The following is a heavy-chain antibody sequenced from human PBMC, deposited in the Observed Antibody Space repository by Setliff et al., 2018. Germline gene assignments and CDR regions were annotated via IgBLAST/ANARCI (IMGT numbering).Heavy chain of an antibody. V-gene: IGHV4-39*01. D-gene: IGHD2-21*02. J-gene: IGHJ4*02. Sequence: PSETLSLTCSVSGGSIISSTYNWGWIRQPPGKGLEWIGSIYTSGSTNYNPSLKSRVTISVDTSKNQFSLKVSSVTAADTAVYYCARHWDFCGGDCPHNSIDYWGQGTLVTVSS. CDR1: GGSIISSTYN. CDR2: IYTSGST. CDR3: ARHWDFCGGDCPHNSIDY.